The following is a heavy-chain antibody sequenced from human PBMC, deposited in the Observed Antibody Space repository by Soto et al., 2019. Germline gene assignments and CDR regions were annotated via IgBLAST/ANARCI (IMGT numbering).Heavy chain of an antibody. CDR1: GFTFSSYA. CDR3: ARGGRVWELRRYAFDI. D-gene: IGHD1-26*01. CDR2: ISYDGSNK. J-gene: IGHJ3*02. Sequence: QVQLVESGGGVVQPGRSLRLSCAASGFTFSSYAMHWVRQAPGKGLEWGAVISYDGSNKYYADSVKGRFTISRDNSKNTLYLQMNSLRAEDTAVYYCARGGRVWELRRYAFDIWGQGTMVTVSS. V-gene: IGHV3-30-3*01.